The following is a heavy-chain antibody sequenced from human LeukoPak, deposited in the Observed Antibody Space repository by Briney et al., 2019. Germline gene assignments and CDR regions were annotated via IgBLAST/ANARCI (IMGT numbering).Heavy chain of an antibody. CDR2: IKSKTVGGTT. Sequence: GGSLRLSCAASGFTFNNAWMSWVRQAPGKGLEWVGRIKSKTVGGTTDYAAPVKGRFTISRDDSKNTLYLRMNSLKTEDTAVYYCTTVFGSYWGQGTLVTVSS. D-gene: IGHD3-10*02. CDR3: TTVFGSY. CDR1: GFTFNNAW. J-gene: IGHJ4*02. V-gene: IGHV3-15*01.